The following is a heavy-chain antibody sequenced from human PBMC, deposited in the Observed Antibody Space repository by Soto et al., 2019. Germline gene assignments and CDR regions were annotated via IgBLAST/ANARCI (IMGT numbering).Heavy chain of an antibody. J-gene: IGHJ4*02. CDR3: ARRSPHYFDY. CDR2: INGNGDST. Sequence: GGSLRLSCAASGLTFGSYTMSWVRQAPGKGLEWVSNINGNGDSTSYADSVKGRFTISRDNSKNTLYLQMSSLRAEDTAVYYCARRSPHYFDYRGQGTLVTVSS. CDR1: GLTFGSYT. V-gene: IGHV3-23*01.